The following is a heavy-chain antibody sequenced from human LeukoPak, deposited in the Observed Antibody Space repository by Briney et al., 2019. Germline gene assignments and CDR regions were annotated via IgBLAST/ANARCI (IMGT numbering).Heavy chain of an antibody. CDR3: ARHGSGTYDY. CDR2: FSPIRST. V-gene: IGHV4-59*08. J-gene: IGHJ4*02. CDR1: GGSISSYY. D-gene: IGHD1-26*01. Sequence: SETLSLTCTVSGGSISSYYWSWIRQPPGKGLEWIGYFSPIRSTSYNPSLKSRVSISVDTTKNQFSLKLNSVTAADTAVYFCARHGSGTYDYWGQGTLVTVSS.